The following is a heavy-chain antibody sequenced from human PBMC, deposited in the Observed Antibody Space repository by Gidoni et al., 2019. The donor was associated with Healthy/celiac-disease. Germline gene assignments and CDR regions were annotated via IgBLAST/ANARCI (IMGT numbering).Heavy chain of an antibody. Sequence: QVQLPQWGAGLLKPSETLSLPCAVYGGSFSGYYWSWIRQPPGKGLEWIGEINHSGSTNYNPSLESRVTISVDTSKNQFSLKLSSVTAADTAVYYCARCYYDSWEFFDYWGQGTLVTVSS. V-gene: IGHV4-34*01. CDR1: GGSFSGYY. D-gene: IGHD3-22*01. CDR3: ARCYYDSWEFFDY. J-gene: IGHJ4*02. CDR2: INHSGST.